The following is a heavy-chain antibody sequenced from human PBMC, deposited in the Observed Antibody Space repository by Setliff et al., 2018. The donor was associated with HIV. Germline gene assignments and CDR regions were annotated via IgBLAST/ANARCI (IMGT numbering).Heavy chain of an antibody. CDR1: GGTFSSTA. CDR3: ARAPRLTMIRGVFDY. D-gene: IGHD3-10*01. V-gene: IGHV1-69*05. J-gene: IGHJ4*02. CDR2: IIPFTGTT. Sequence: ASVKVSCKPSGGTFSSTAITWVRQAPGQGLEWMGGIIPFTGTTNYAQKFQGRVTITTDESRSIVYMEVSSLRSEDTAVYYCARAPRLTMIRGVFDYWGQGTLVTVSS.